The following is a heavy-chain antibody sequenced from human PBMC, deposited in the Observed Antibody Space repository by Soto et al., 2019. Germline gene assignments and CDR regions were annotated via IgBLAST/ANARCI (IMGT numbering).Heavy chain of an antibody. V-gene: IGHV4-4*02. CDR2: IFHSGST. CDR1: GGSISSNNW. Sequence: QVQLQESGPGLVKPSGTLSLTCAVSGGSISSNNWWSWVRQPPGKGLEWIGEIFHSGSTYYSPSLKSRTTISVDTSKKYFSLNLTSVTAADTAVYYCARVYSGSYSDSWGQGTLVTVSS. D-gene: IGHD1-26*01. CDR3: ARVYSGSYSDS. J-gene: IGHJ4*02.